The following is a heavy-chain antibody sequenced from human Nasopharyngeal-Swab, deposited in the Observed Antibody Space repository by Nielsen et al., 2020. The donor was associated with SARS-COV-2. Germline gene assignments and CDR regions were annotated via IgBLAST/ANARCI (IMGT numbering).Heavy chain of an antibody. D-gene: IGHD6-19*01. V-gene: IGHV3-30*03. CDR2: ISYDGSNK. Sequence: VRQAPGKGLEWVAVISYDGSNKYYADSVKGRFTISRDNSKNTLYLQMNSLRAEDTAVYYCARGSVAGPFDYWGQGTLVTVSS. J-gene: IGHJ4*02. CDR3: ARGSVAGPFDY.